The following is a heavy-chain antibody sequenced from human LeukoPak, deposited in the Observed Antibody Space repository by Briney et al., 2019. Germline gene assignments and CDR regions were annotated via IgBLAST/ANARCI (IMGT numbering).Heavy chain of an antibody. D-gene: IGHD6-13*01. CDR3: ARDYSSSWYLGPGHDAFDI. CDR1: GFTVSSNY. J-gene: IGHJ3*02. V-gene: IGHV3-53*01. Sequence: PGGSLRLSCAASGFTVSSNYMSWVRQAPGKGLEWVSVIYSGGSTYYADSVKGRFTISRDNAKNSLYLQMNSLRAEDTAVYYCARDYSSSWYLGPGHDAFDIWGQGTMVTVSS. CDR2: IYSGGST.